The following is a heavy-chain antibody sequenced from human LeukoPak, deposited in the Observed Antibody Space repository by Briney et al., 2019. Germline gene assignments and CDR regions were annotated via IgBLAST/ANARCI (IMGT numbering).Heavy chain of an antibody. CDR2: LYTSDYT. D-gene: IGHD4-17*01. J-gene: IGHJ4*02. Sequence: GGSLRLSCAASGINVTSNYMTWVRQAPGKGLEWVSVLYTSDYTYYADSVKGRFTISRDNSKNTLYLQMDSLRVEDTATYFCARGAVTRDFDFWGQGVLVIVSS. CDR3: ARGAVTRDFDF. CDR1: GINVTSNY. V-gene: IGHV3-53*01.